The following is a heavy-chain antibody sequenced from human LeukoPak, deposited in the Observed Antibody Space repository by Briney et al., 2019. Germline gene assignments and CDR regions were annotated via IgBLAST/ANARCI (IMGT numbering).Heavy chain of an antibody. Sequence: PGGSLRLSCAASGFTLSCCGMYWVRPAPGAGLEWVAFIRYDGSNKYYADSVKGRFTISRDNSMNTLYMQMNSLRAEDTAVYYCAKDGDDCIEHWGQGTLGTVSP. J-gene: IGHJ4*02. CDR2: IRYDGSNK. V-gene: IGHV3-30*02. CDR3: AKDGDDCIEH. CDR1: GFTLSCCG. D-gene: IGHD3-22*01.